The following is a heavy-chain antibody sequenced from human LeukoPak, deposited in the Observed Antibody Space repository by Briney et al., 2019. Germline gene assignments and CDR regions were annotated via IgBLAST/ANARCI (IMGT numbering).Heavy chain of an antibody. CDR1: GGSISSYY. J-gene: IGHJ4*02. D-gene: IGHD3-3*01. V-gene: IGHV4-34*01. CDR3: ATTRGSRATYYDF. Sequence: SETLSLTCPVSGGSISSYYWSWIRQPPGKGLEWIGEINHSGSTNYNPSLKSRVTISVDTSKNQFSLKLSSVTAADTAVYYCATTRGSRATYYDFWGQGTLVTVSS. CDR2: INHSGST.